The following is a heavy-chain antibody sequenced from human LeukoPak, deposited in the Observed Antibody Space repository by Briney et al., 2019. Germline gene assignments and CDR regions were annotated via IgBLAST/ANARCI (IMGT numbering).Heavy chain of an antibody. V-gene: IGHV1-18*01. J-gene: IGHJ4*02. CDR2: ISAYNGNT. CDR1: GYTFTSYG. Sequence: ASVKVSCKASGYTFTSYGISWVRQAPGQGLEWMGWISAYNGNTNYAQKLQGRVTMTTDTSTSTAYMELRSLRSEDTAVYYCARLTMVRDPDDYWGQGTLVTVSS. CDR3: ARLTMVRDPDDY. D-gene: IGHD3-10*01.